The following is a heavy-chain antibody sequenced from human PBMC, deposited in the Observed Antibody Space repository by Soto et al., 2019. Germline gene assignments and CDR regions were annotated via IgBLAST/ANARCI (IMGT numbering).Heavy chain of an antibody. D-gene: IGHD1-1*01. V-gene: IGHV1-18*01. CDR2: ISAHNGNT. J-gene: IGHJ4*02. CDR3: ARGRYGDY. Sequence: QVHLVQSGAEVKKPGASVKVSCKGSGYAFTTYGITWVRQAPGQGLEWMGWISAHNGNTNYAQKLQGMVTGTRDTSTITGYMELRSQRSDDTAVYYCARGRYGDYWGQGALVTVSS. CDR1: GYAFTTYG.